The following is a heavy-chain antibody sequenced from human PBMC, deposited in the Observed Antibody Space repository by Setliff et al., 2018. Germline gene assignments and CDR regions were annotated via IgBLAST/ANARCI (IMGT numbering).Heavy chain of an antibody. CDR3: ARGRNIAARLLDS. CDR2: INHRGST. Sequence: SETLSLTCAAYGGTFSDYHWTWIRQSPEKGLEWIGEINHRGSTNYNPSLKSRVTISIDTSKDQFSLKLISMTAADTAVYYCARGRNIAARLLDSWGQGTLVTAPQ. J-gene: IGHJ4*02. D-gene: IGHD6-6*01. CDR1: GGTFSDYH. V-gene: IGHV4-34*01.